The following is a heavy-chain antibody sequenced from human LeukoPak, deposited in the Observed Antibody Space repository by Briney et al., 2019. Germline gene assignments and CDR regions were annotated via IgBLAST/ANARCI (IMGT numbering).Heavy chain of an antibody. Sequence: GGSLRLSCAASGFTFSSYAMHWVRQAPGKGLEWVAVISYDGSNKYYADSVKGRFTISRDNSKNTLYLQMNSLRAEDTAVYYCAREGGDYDILTGYYMPKYYFDYWGQGTLVTVSS. CDR2: ISYDGSNK. V-gene: IGHV3-30-3*01. D-gene: IGHD3-9*01. J-gene: IGHJ4*02. CDR3: AREGGDYDILTGYYMPKYYFDY. CDR1: GFTFSSYA.